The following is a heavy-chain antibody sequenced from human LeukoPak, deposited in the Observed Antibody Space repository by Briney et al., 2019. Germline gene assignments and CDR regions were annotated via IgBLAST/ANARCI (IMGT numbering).Heavy chain of an antibody. CDR1: GSSFSGHW. CDR2: ISPTGSTT. Sequence: GGSLRLSCTVSGSSFSGHWMHWARQLPGKGLVWVSRISPTGSTTSYADSVKGRFTVSRDNAKNTLYLQVNNLRAEDTAVYYCARGPNSNWSGLDFWGQGTLLTVSS. CDR3: ARGPNSNWSGLDF. V-gene: IGHV3-74*01. D-gene: IGHD6-6*01. J-gene: IGHJ4*02.